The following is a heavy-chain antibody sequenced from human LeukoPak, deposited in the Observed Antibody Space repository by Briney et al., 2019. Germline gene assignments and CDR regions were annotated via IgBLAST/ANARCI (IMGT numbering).Heavy chain of an antibody. V-gene: IGHV3-30*04. CDR3: ARETYYGSGSYSDFALDY. J-gene: IGHJ4*02. CDR2: ISYDGSHK. D-gene: IGHD3-10*01. CDR1: GFTFSNYA. Sequence: PGGSLRLSCTASGFTFSNYAMHWVRQAPGKGLEWVALISYDGSHKYYADSVKGRFTISRDNAKNSVYLQMNSLRAEDTAVYYCARETYYGSGSYSDFALDYWGQGTLVTVSS.